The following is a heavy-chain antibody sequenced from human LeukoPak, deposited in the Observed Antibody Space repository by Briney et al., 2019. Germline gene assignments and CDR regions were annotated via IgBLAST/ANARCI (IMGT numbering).Heavy chain of an antibody. CDR1: GFTVRDYG. V-gene: IGHV3-33*01. J-gene: IGHJ4*02. Sequence: PGRPLRLACEASGFTVRDYGIHWVRQAPGKGLEWVAVIWNEGNEKHYADSVKGRFTISKDDSMNTAFLQMDGLRGDDTAMYYCATGARMVWPTPIDSWGQGTLVRVSS. CDR2: IWNEGNEK. D-gene: IGHD2-8*01. CDR3: ATGARMVWPTPIDS.